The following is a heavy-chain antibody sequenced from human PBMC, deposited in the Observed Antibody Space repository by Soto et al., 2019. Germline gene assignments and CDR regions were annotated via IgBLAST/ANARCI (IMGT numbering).Heavy chain of an antibody. Sequence: EVQLVESGGGLVQPGRSLRLSCAASGFTFDDYAMHWVRQAPGKGLEWVSGISWNGGSIGYADSVKGRFTISRDNAKNSLYLQMNSLRAEDTALYYCAKWDDYGDRKEACDIWGQGTMVSVSS. CDR3: AKWDDYGDRKEACDI. CDR1: GFTFDDYA. D-gene: IGHD4-17*01. V-gene: IGHV3-9*01. J-gene: IGHJ3*02. CDR2: ISWNGGSI.